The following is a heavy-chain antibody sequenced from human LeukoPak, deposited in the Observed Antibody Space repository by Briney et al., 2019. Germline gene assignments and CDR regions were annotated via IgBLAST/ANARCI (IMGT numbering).Heavy chain of an antibody. Sequence: GGSLRLSCAASGFTFSTYWMSWVRQAPGKGLGWVASIKQDGSEKYYVDSVKGRFTISRDNAKNSVYLQMTSLRAEDTAVYYCATPGSGIWCFDYWGQGTLLTVSS. CDR3: ATPGSGIWCFDY. J-gene: IGHJ4*02. D-gene: IGHD6-13*01. CDR1: GFTFSTYW. V-gene: IGHV3-7*01. CDR2: IKQDGSEK.